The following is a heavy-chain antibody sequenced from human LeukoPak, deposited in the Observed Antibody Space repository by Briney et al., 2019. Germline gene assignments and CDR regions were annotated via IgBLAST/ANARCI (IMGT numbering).Heavy chain of an antibody. CDR1: GGSSRGYY. D-gene: IGHD3-10*01. CDR3: ARGATRPSFGEDYYYYMDV. CDR2: INDSGSP. Sequence: SETLSLTCAVYGGSSRGYYWNWLWIRQSPGKGLEWIGEINDSGSPNYNPSLKSRVTISENKSLNQFSLRLSSVTAADTAVYFCARGATRPSFGEDYYYYMDVWGKGTTVTVSS. V-gene: IGHV4-34*01. J-gene: IGHJ6*03.